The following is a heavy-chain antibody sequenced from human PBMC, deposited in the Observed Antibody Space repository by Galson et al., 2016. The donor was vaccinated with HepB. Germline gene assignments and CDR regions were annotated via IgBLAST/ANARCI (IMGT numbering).Heavy chain of an antibody. D-gene: IGHD3-10*01. CDR3: VRPSSYSSPAYYYYAMDV. V-gene: IGHV3-21*01. J-gene: IGHJ6*02. CDR1: GFRFEDYA. CDR2: ISSRNNFM. Sequence: SLRLSCAVSGFRFEDYAMHWVRQAPGKGLEWVSSISSRNNFMHYADSVEGRFTISRDDSKNSLYLHMSSLRVEDTAVYYCVRPSSYSSPAYYYYAMDVWGQGTTVTVSS.